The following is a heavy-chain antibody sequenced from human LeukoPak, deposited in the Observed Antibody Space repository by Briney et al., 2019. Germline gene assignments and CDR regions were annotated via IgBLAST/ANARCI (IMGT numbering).Heavy chain of an antibody. CDR1: GFTFSSYA. Sequence: GGSLRLSCAASGFTFSSYAMSWVRQAPGKGLEWVSAVSGSGGSTYYADSVKGRFTISRDNSKNTLYLQMNSLRAEDTAVYYCAKAGTYYYGSSGYLFQHWGQGTLVTVSS. V-gene: IGHV3-23*01. CDR2: VSGSGGST. CDR3: AKAGTYYYGSSGYLFQH. D-gene: IGHD3-22*01. J-gene: IGHJ1*01.